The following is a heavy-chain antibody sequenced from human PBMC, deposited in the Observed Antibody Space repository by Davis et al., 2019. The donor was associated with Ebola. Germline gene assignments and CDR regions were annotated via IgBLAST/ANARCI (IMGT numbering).Heavy chain of an antibody. D-gene: IGHD7-27*01. V-gene: IGHV1-69*05. CDR2: IIPIFGTA. Sequence: SVKVSCKASGGTFSSYAISWVRQAPGQGLEWMGGIIPIFGTANYAQKLQGRVTMTTDTSTSTAYMELRSLRSDDTAVYYCARGAWGFDPWGQGTLVTVSS. CDR3: ARGAWGFDP. CDR1: GGTFSSYA. J-gene: IGHJ5*02.